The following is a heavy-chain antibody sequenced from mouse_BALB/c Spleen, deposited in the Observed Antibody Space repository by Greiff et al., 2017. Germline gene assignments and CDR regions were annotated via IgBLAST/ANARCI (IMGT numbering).Heavy chain of an antibody. CDR1: GFAFSSYD. CDR2: ISSGGGST. J-gene: IGHJ3*01. Sequence: EVQLVESGGGLVKPGGSLKLSCAASGFAFSSYDMSWVRQTPEKRLEWVAYISSGGGSTYYPDTVKGRFTISRDNAKNTLYLQMSSLKSEDTAMYYCARQADYYGSSYVAWFAYWGQGTLVTVSA. D-gene: IGHD1-1*01. CDR3: ARQADYYGSSYVAWFAY. V-gene: IGHV5-12-1*01.